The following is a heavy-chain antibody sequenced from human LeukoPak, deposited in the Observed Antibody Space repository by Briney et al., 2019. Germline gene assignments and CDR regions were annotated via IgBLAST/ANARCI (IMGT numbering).Heavy chain of an antibody. Sequence: SQTLSLTCTVSGGSISSGDHYWSWIRQPPGKGLEWIGYIYYSGSTYYNPSLKSRVTISVDTSKNQFSLKLSSVTAADTAVYYCARAVDTAMGPYFDYWGQGTLVTVSS. J-gene: IGHJ4*02. CDR2: IYYSGST. V-gene: IGHV4-30-4*01. CDR3: ARAVDTAMGPYFDY. CDR1: GGSISSGDHY. D-gene: IGHD5-18*01.